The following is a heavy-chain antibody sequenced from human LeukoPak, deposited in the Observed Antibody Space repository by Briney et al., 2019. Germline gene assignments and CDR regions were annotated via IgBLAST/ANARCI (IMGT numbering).Heavy chain of an antibody. CDR3: ARGRQSEL. CDR2: INPMGMR. Sequence: ASVTVSCKASRCPFTIYDINWVGQAAGQGLEWVGWINPMGMRAYAQKIQGRVSMTTNTSINTAYMELSSLRSDVTAVYYCARGRQSELWGQGTLLTVSS. J-gene: IGHJ1*01. D-gene: IGHD1-7*01. V-gene: IGHV1-8*01. CDR1: RCPFTIYD.